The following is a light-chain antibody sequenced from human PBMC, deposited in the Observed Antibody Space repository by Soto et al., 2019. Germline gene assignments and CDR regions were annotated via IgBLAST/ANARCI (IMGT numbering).Light chain of an antibody. Sequence: EIVLTQSPGTLSLSPGERATLSCRASQSVSSRYLALYQQKSGQAPRHLIYGASSRATGIPDRFSGSGSGTDFTLTISRLEPEDFAVYYCQQYGSSQWTFGQGTKVEIK. CDR2: GAS. CDR3: QQYGSSQWT. J-gene: IGKJ1*01. CDR1: QSVSSRY. V-gene: IGKV3-20*01.